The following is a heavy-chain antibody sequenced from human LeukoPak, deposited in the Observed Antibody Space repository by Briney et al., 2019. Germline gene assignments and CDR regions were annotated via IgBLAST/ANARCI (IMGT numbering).Heavy chain of an antibody. CDR3: ARRYASGWSPTFDY. D-gene: IGHD6-19*01. V-gene: IGHV4-59*01. CDR1: GGPMSGYY. J-gene: IGHJ4*02. Sequence: SETLSLTCTVSGGPMSGYYWGWIRQPPGKGLEGIGNIYRSGGTNYNPSVRSRVSISLDTSKNQFSLELRSVTAADTAVYFCARRYASGWSPTFDYWGQGILVTVST. CDR2: IYRSGGT.